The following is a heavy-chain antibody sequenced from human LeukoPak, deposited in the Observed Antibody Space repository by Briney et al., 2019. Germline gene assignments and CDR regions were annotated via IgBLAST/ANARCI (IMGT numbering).Heavy chain of an antibody. D-gene: IGHD4/OR15-4a*01. CDR2: ITGSGGSS. V-gene: IGHV3-23*01. J-gene: IGHJ5*02. Sequence: GGSLRLSCAASGFTFSSYAMSWVRQAPGKGLEWVSTITGSGGSSDYADSVKGRFTISRDNSKNTLYLQMNSLRAEDTAVYYCAKRGGYDYDADWFDPWGQGTLVTVSS. CDR3: AKRGGYDYDADWFDP. CDR1: GFTFSSYA.